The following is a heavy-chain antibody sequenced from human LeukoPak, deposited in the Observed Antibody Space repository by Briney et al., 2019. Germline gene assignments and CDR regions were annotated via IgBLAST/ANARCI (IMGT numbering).Heavy chain of an antibody. CDR2: IYHSGRT. D-gene: IGHD3-10*01. V-gene: IGHV4-30-2*02. CDR1: GGSISSGDYS. J-gene: IGHJ4*02. CDR3: ARSGSYKGYFDY. Sequence: SETLSLTCAVSGGSISSGDYSWSWIRQPPGKGLEWIGYIYHSGRTLYNPSLKNRVTISVDTSKNQFSLKLSSVTAADTAVYYCARSGSYKGYFDYWGQGTLVTVSS.